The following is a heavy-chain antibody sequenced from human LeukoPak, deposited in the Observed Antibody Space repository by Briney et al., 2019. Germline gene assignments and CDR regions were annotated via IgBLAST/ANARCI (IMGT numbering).Heavy chain of an antibody. D-gene: IGHD6-19*01. Sequence: SETLSLTCAVYGGSFSGYYWSWIRQPPGKGLEWIGEINHSGSTNYNPSLESRVTISVDTSKNQFSLKLSSVTAADTAVYYCARPIRAAGSDAFDIWGQGTMVTVSS. CDR2: INHSGST. V-gene: IGHV4-34*01. CDR3: ARPIRAAGSDAFDI. J-gene: IGHJ3*02. CDR1: GGSFSGYY.